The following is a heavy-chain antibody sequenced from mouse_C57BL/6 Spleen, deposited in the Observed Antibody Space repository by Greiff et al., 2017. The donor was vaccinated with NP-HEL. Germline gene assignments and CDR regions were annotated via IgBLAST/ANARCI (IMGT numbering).Heavy chain of an antibody. J-gene: IGHJ4*01. Sequence: VQLQQSGPELVKPGASVKISCKASGYTFTDYYMNWVKQSHGKSLEWIGDINPNNGGTSYNQKFKGKATLTVDKSSSTAYMELRSLTSEDSAVYYCASHWAYAMDYWGQGTSVTVSS. D-gene: IGHD4-1*01. V-gene: IGHV1-26*01. CDR1: GYTFTDYY. CDR2: INPNNGGT. CDR3: ASHWAYAMDY.